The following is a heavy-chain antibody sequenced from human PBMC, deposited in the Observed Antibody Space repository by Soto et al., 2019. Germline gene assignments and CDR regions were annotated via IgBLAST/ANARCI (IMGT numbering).Heavy chain of an antibody. CDR2: IKPDGSDK. CDR3: ARGSSNAFDI. CDR1: GFSFYNYW. Sequence: EVQLVESGGGLVQPGESLRLSCAASGFSFYNYWMNWVRQAPGKGPEWVANIKPDGSDKNYVDSVKGRCTISRDNAKKSLCLQMNSLRAEDTAVYYCARGSSNAFDIWGQGTMVTVSS. J-gene: IGHJ3*02. V-gene: IGHV3-7*02.